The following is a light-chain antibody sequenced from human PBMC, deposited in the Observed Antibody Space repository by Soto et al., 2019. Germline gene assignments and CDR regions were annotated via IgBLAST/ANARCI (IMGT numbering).Light chain of an antibody. Sequence: DIQMTQSPSILSASVGDRVTITCRASQSVSRSLAWYQQKPGKAPTLLIYKASTLSRGVPSRFSGGGFGTEFTLTINSLQPDDFATYYCQQYTVFSPYTFGQGTKLEI. CDR3: QQYTVFSPYT. CDR1: QSVSRS. J-gene: IGKJ2*01. V-gene: IGKV1-5*03. CDR2: KAS.